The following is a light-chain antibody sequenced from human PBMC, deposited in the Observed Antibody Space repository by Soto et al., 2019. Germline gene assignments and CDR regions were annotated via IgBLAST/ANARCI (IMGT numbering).Light chain of an antibody. CDR3: QSYDSTLSARYV. CDR2: GNS. V-gene: IGLV1-40*01. J-gene: IGLJ1*01. CDR1: SSNIGANYY. Sequence: QSVLTQPPSVSGAPGQRVTISCTGSSSNIGANYYVHWYQQRPGTAPKLLIFGNSNRPSGVPDRFSGSKSGTSASLAITGLQAEDEGDYYCQSYDSTLSARYVFGTGTKLTVL.